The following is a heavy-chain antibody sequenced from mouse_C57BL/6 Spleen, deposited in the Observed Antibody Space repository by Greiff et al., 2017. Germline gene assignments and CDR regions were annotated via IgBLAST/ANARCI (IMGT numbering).Heavy chain of an antibody. CDR2: IDPEDGET. CDR1: GFNIKDYY. J-gene: IGHJ4*01. CDR3: ARTRDGSSLPMDY. Sequence: EVKLVESGAELVKPGASVKLSCTASGFNIKDYYMHWVKQRTEQGLEWIGRIDPEDGETKYAPKFQGKATITADTSSNTAYLQLSSLTSEDTAVYYCARTRDGSSLPMDYWGQGTSVTVSS. V-gene: IGHV14-2*01. D-gene: IGHD1-1*01.